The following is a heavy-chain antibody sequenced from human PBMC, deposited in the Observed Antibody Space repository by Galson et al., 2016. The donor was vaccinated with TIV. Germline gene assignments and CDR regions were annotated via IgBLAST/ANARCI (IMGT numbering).Heavy chain of an antibody. Sequence: PALVKPTQTLTLTCTFSGFSPTTRGAGVAWIRQPPRKALEWLAFIYWDEDKRYAPSLRNRLTVTKDPSKNQVVLTLTDMDPADTGTYYCAHRKTGSRPLDAFDIWGQGTMVTVSS. CDR3: AHRKTGSRPLDAFDI. J-gene: IGHJ3*02. CDR2: IYWDEDK. V-gene: IGHV2-5*05. CDR1: GFSPTTRGAG. D-gene: IGHD2-15*01.